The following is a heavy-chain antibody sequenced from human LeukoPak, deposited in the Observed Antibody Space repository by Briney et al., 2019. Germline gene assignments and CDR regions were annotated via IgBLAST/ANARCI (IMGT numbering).Heavy chain of an antibody. CDR1: GFTFSRYA. V-gene: IGHV3-23*01. CDR3: AKVNAPTYYYDSSGYLTNDAFDI. D-gene: IGHD3-22*01. J-gene: IGHJ3*02. CDR2: ISGRGGST. Sequence: GGSLRLSCAASGFTFSRYAMTWVRQAPGNGLEWVSAISGRGGSTYYADSVKGRFTISRDNSKNTLYLQMNSLRAEDTAVYYCAKVNAPTYYYDSSGYLTNDAFDIWGQGTIVTVSS.